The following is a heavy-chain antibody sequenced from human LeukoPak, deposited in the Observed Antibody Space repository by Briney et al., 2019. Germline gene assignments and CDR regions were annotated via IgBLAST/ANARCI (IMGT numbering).Heavy chain of an antibody. V-gene: IGHV4-59*11. CDR3: ARDLVTVTKGFDI. D-gene: IGHD4-17*01. Sequence: SETLSLTCVVSGDSFSSHYWTWIRQSPGKGLEWIGYISYIGSTNYNPSLKSRVTISIDTSKNQFSLKLRSVTAADTAACYCARDLVTVTKGFDIWGQGTMVSVSS. J-gene: IGHJ3*02. CDR2: ISYIGST. CDR1: GDSFSSHY.